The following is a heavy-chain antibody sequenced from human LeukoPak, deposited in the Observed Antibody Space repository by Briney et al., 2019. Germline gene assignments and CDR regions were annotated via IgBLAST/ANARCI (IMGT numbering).Heavy chain of an antibody. V-gene: IGHV1-18*04. Sequence: GASVKVSCEASGYTLTKYGISWVRQAPGQGPEWMGWISGYNGNTNCAQKFQGRVTMTTDTSTSTAYMELRDLKSDDTAVYYCGRDYYYGTSAPYNFGIDVWGQGTTVTVSS. CDR2: ISGYNGNT. CDR1: GYTLTKYG. CDR3: GRDYYYGTSAPYNFGIDV. J-gene: IGHJ6*02. D-gene: IGHD3-10*01.